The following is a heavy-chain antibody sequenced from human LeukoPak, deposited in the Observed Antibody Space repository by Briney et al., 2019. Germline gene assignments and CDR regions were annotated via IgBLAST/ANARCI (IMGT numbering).Heavy chain of an antibody. V-gene: IGHV1-46*01. CDR3: ARDAVYGSGTPGWFDP. D-gene: IGHD3-10*01. Sequence: GASAKVSCKASGYTFTSYYMHWVRQAPGQGLEWMGIINPSGGSTSYAQKFQGRVTMTRDTSTSTVYMELSSLRSEDTAVYYCARDAVYGSGTPGWFDPWGQGTLVTVSS. CDR2: INPSGGST. CDR1: GYTFTSYY. J-gene: IGHJ5*02.